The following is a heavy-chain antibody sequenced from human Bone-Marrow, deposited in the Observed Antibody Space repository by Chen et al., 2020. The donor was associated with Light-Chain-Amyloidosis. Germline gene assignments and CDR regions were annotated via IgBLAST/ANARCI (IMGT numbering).Heavy chain of an antibody. CDR3: AKDISYDDILPGYPADAFDI. D-gene: IGHD3-9*01. CDR2: ISGGGGRR. J-gene: IGHJ3*02. CDR1: GFAFSSYA. V-gene: IGHV3-23*04. Sequence: EVQLVESGGGLLQRGGSLRLSCAASGFAFSSYAMSWVRQAPGKGLEWVSTISGGGGRRYYGDAVKGRLTISRESSKNALFLQMNRLRAEDTAVYYCAKDISYDDILPGYPADAFDIWGQGTMVTVSS.